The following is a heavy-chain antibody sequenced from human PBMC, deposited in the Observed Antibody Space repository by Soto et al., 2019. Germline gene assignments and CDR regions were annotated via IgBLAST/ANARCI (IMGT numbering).Heavy chain of an antibody. CDR3: ARDYSSNWFDP. Sequence: GASVKVSCKASGGTFSSYTISWVRQAPGQGLEWMGRIIPILGIANYAQKFQGRVTITADKSTSTAYMELSSLRSEDTAVYYCARDYSSNWFDPWGQGTLVTVSS. D-gene: IGHD4-4*01. CDR2: IIPILGIA. V-gene: IGHV1-69*02. J-gene: IGHJ5*02. CDR1: GGTFSSYT.